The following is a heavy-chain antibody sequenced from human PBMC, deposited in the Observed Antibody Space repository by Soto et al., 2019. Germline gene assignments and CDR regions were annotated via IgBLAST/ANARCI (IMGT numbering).Heavy chain of an antibody. CDR3: ARGEGYCTNGVCYNYYYYGMDV. V-gene: IGHV5-51*01. J-gene: IGHJ6*02. CDR2: IYPGDSDT. Sequence: PGESRKISCQGSGYSFTSYWIGWVRQMPGKGLEWMGIIYPGDSDTRYSPSFQGQVTISADKSISTAYLQWSSLKASDTAMYYCARGEGYCTNGVCYNYYYYGMDVWGQGTTVTVSS. D-gene: IGHD2-8*01. CDR1: GYSFTSYW.